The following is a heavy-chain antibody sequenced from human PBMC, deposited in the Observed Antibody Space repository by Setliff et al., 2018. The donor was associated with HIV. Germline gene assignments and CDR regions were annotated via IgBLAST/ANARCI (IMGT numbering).Heavy chain of an antibody. J-gene: IGHJ4*02. V-gene: IGHV4-34*01. CDR2: INHSGST. CDR1: GGPLSGHY. Sequence: SETLSLTCAVYGGPLSGHYWSWIRQPPGKGLEWIGEINHSGSTNYNPSLKSRVTISVDTSKNQFSLKLSSVTAADTAVFYCARLTTTYYYDSSAYYHPVWGQGTLVTVSS. CDR3: ARLTTTYYYDSSAYYHPV. D-gene: IGHD3-22*01.